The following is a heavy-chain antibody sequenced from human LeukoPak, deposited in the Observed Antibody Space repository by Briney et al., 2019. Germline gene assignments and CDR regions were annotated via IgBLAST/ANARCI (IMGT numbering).Heavy chain of an antibody. J-gene: IGHJ4*02. CDR2: IYYSGST. Sequence: SETLSLTCTVSGYSISSGYYWGWIRQPPGKGLEWIGYIYYSGSTYYNPSLKSRVTISVDTSKNQFSLKLSSVTAADTAVYYCARQGRPRLMVRGVPNFDYWGQGTLVTVSS. V-gene: IGHV4-38-2*02. CDR1: GYSISSGYY. CDR3: ARQGRPRLMVRGVPNFDY. D-gene: IGHD3-10*01.